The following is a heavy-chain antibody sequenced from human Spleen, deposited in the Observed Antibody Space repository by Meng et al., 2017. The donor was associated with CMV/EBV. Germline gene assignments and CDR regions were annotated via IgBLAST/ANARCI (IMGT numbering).Heavy chain of an antibody. CDR1: FSLTTSGVG. Sequence: FSLTTSGVGVGLIRQPPGKALEWLALIYWSDDKRYSPLLKSRLIITKDTSKNQVVLTMTNMDPVDKATYYCVRSRGFWSGYYTAFDSWGQGTLVTVSS. CDR2: IYWSDDK. V-gene: IGHV2-5*01. D-gene: IGHD3-3*01. CDR3: VRSRGFWSGYYTAFDS. J-gene: IGHJ4*02.